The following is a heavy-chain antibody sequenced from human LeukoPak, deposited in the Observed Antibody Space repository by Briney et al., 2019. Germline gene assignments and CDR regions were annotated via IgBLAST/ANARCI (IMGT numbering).Heavy chain of an antibody. CDR2: TFYSGST. Sequence: SETLSLTCTVSGGSISSYYWSWLRQPPGKGLEWIGNTFYSGSTNYNPSLKSRVTISVDTSKNQFSLMLSSVTAADTAVYYRARDSRVWSSTQYYYYYYMAVWGKGATVTVSS. CDR3: ARDSRVWSSTQYYYYYYMAV. D-gene: IGHD2-2*01. CDR1: GGSISSYY. V-gene: IGHV4-59*01. J-gene: IGHJ6*03.